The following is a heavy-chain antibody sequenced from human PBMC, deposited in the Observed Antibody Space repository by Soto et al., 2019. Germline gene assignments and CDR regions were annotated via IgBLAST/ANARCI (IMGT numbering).Heavy chain of an antibody. CDR2: ISAGGRSI. V-gene: IGHV3-21*01. J-gene: IGHJ3*02. Sequence: PGGSLRLSCAASGFTFSTYTMNWVRQAPGKGLEWVSSISAGGRSIYYTDSLKGRSTVSRDNSKNSLYLQINSLKADDTAVYYCARSTPGNPFDIWGQGTMVTVSS. D-gene: IGHD3-10*01. CDR1: GFTFSTYT. CDR3: ARSTPGNPFDI.